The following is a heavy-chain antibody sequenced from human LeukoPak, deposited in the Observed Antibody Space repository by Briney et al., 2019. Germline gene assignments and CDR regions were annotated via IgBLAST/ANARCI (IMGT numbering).Heavy chain of an antibody. CDR1: GASTASHY. D-gene: IGHD5-18*01. Sequence: SETLSLTCTVSGASTASHYWTWLRQPPGKELEWIAYMFDTVSTKSNPSLKSRLTLPVDTSKKQLSLRLSSVTAADTAVYYCATIKRGSTYGYFDFWGQGIKVTVSS. V-gene: IGHV4-59*11. CDR3: ATIKRGSTYGYFDF. CDR2: MFDTVST. J-gene: IGHJ4*02.